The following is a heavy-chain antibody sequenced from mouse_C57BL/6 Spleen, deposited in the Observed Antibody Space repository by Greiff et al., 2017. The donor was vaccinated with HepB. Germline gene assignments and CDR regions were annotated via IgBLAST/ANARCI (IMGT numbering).Heavy chain of an antibody. V-gene: IGHV1-82*01. CDR1: GYAFSSSW. CDR2: IYPGDGDT. D-gene: IGHD1-1*01. CDR3: ARSGVGY. Sequence: QVQLQQSGPELVKPGASVKISCKASGYAFSSSWMNGVKQRPGKGLEWIGRIYPGDGDTNYNGKFKGKATLTADKSSSTAYMQLSSLTSEDSAVYFCARSGVGYWGQGTTLTVSS. J-gene: IGHJ2*01.